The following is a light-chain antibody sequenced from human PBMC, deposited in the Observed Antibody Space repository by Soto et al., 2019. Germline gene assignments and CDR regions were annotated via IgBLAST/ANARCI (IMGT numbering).Light chain of an antibody. Sequence: EIVMTQSPATLSVSPGETATLSCRASQSVSYNLAWYQQKPGQGPRLLIYGAFTRATGIPARFSGSGSGTEFTLTVRSLQSEHFALQYCPQYKNWPPLPFGGGTKVEIK. CDR2: GAF. J-gene: IGKJ4*01. CDR1: QSVSYN. CDR3: PQYKNWPPLP. V-gene: IGKV3-15*01.